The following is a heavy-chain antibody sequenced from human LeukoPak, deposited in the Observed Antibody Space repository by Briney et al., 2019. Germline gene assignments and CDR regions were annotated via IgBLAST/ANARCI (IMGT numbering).Heavy chain of an antibody. CDR1: GFTFSSYA. D-gene: IGHD3-10*01. V-gene: IGHV3-23*01. CDR2: ISGSGGST. CDR3: AKDNAMVRGVNRVNDAFDI. J-gene: IGHJ3*02. Sequence: GGSLRLSCAASGFTFSSYAMSWVRQAPGKGLEWVSAISGSGGSTYYADSVKGRFTISRDNSKNTLYLQMNSLRAEDTAVYYCAKDNAMVRGVNRVNDAFDIWGQGTMVAVSS.